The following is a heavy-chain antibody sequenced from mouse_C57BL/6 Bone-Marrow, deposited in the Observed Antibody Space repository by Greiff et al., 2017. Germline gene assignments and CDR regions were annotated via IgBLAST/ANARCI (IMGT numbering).Heavy chain of an antibody. CDR3: TREEGTGALFAY. J-gene: IGHJ3*01. CDR2: ISSGGDYI. CDR1: GFTFSSYA. Sequence: EVQLVESGEGLVKPGGSLKLSCAASGFTFSSYAMSWVRQTPEKRLEWVAYISSGGDYIYYADTVKGRFTISRDNARNTLYLQMSSLKSEDTAMYYCTREEGTGALFAYWGQGTLVTVSA. D-gene: IGHD2-14*01. V-gene: IGHV5-9-1*02.